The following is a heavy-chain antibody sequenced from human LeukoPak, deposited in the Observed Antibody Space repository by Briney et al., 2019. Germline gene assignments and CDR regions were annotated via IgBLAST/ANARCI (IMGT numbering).Heavy chain of an antibody. D-gene: IGHD4-11*01. CDR1: GFTFRIYN. Sequence: GGSLRLSCAASGFTFRIYNMNWVRQAPGKGLEWVSYISGSGTTIYYADSVKGRLTISRDNAENSLYLQMNSPRAEDTAVYYCARDSNAYGYYYMDVWGKGTTVTVSS. CDR2: ISGSGTTI. CDR3: ARDSNAYGYYYMDV. V-gene: IGHV3-48*01. J-gene: IGHJ6*03.